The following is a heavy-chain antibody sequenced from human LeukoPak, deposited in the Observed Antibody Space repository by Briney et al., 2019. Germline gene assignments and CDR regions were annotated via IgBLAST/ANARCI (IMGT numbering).Heavy chain of an antibody. CDR3: ARDYDVLTAYPPTQLFDP. J-gene: IGHJ5*02. D-gene: IGHD3-9*01. CDR2: ISSSSSYI. Sequence: GGSLRLSCAASGFTFSSYSMNWVRQAPGKGLEWVSSISSSSSYIYYADSVKGRFTISRDNAKNSLYLQMNGLRAEDTAVYYCARDYDVLTAYPPTQLFDPWGQGTLVTVSS. CDR1: GFTFSSYS. V-gene: IGHV3-21*04.